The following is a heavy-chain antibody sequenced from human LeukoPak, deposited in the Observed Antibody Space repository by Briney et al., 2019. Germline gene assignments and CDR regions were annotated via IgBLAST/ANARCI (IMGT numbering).Heavy chain of an antibody. V-gene: IGHV1-69*13. CDR1: GYTFTSYA. CDR2: IIPIFGTA. D-gene: IGHD1-1*01. J-gene: IGHJ4*02. CDR3: ASPQEATQLAFDY. Sequence: SVKVSCEASGYTFTSYAMNWVRQAPGRGLEWMGGIIPIFGTANYAQKFQGRVTITADESTSTAYMELSSLRSEDTAVYYCASPQEATQLAFDYWGQGTLVTVSS.